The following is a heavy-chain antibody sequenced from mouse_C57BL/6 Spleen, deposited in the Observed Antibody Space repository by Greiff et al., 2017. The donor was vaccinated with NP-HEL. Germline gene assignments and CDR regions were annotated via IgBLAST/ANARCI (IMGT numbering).Heavy chain of an antibody. CDR3: ATTVVFDY. CDR1: GYTFTSYW. CDR2: IDPSDSYT. D-gene: IGHD1-1*01. J-gene: IGHJ2*01. Sequence: QVQLQQPGAELVMPGASVKLSCKASGYTFTSYWMHWVKQRPGQGLEWIGEIDPSDSYTNYNQNFKGKSTLTVDKSSSTAYMQLSSLTSEDSAVYYCATTVVFDYWGQGTTLTVSS. V-gene: IGHV1-69*01.